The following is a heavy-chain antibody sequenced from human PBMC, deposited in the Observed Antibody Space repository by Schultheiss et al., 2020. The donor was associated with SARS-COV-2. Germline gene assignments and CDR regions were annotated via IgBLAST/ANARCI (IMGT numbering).Heavy chain of an antibody. V-gene: IGHV3-15*07. Sequence: GGSLRLSCAASGFTFSNAWMNWVRQAPGKGLEWVGRIKSKTDGGTTDYAAPVKGRFTISRDDSKNTLYLQMNSLKTEDTAVYYCTTAFKDFWSGYYTGNYYYYMDVWGKGTTVTVSS. J-gene: IGHJ6*03. CDR2: IKSKTDGGTT. CDR1: GFTFSNAW. CDR3: TTAFKDFWSGYYTGNYYYYMDV. D-gene: IGHD3-3*01.